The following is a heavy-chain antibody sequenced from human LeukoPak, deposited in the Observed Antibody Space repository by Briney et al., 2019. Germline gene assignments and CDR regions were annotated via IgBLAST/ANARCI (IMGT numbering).Heavy chain of an antibody. Sequence: GGSLRLSCAASGFTFSSYEMNWVRQAPGKGLEWVSYISSSGSTIYYADSVKGRFTISRDNSKNTLYLQMNSLRAEDTAVYYCARDRTDTAMAYYFDYWGQGTLVTVSS. CDR3: ARDRTDTAMAYYFDY. CDR1: GFTFSSYE. V-gene: IGHV3-48*03. D-gene: IGHD5-18*01. CDR2: ISSSGSTI. J-gene: IGHJ4*02.